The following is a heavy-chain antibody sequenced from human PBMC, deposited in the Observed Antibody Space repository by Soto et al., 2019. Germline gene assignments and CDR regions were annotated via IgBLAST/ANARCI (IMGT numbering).Heavy chain of an antibody. D-gene: IGHD2-2*01. CDR3: ARQIVVVPAAMGGAGWFDP. V-gene: IGHV4-39*01. Sequence: QLQLQESGPGLVKPSGTLSLTYTVSGGSISSSSYYWGGIRQPPGKGLEWIGSIYYSGSTYYNPSLKSRVTISVDTSKNQFSLKLSSVTAADTAVYYCARQIVVVPAAMGGAGWFDPWGQGTLVTVSS. CDR1: GGSISSSSYY. J-gene: IGHJ5*02. CDR2: IYYSGST.